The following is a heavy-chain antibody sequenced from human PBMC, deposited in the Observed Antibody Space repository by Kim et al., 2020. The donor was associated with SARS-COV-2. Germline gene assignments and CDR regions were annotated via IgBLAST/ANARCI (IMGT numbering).Heavy chain of an antibody. V-gene: IGHV6-1*01. D-gene: IGHD7-27*01. J-gene: IGHJ3*02. CDR3: ARDANWVEDAFDI. Sequence: YAVSVKSRITINPDTSKNQFSLQLNSVTPEDTAVYYCARDANWVEDAFDIWGQGTMVTLSS.